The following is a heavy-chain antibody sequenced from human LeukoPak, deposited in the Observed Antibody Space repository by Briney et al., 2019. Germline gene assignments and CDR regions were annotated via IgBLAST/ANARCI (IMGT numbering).Heavy chain of an antibody. CDR2: ISSSSSYI. Sequence: GGSLRLSCAASGYTFSSYSMNWVRQAPGKGLEWVSSISSSSSYIYYADSVKGRFTISRDNAKNSLYLQMNSLRAEGTAVYYCARDPYDFWSGYYWYYFDYWGQGTLVTVSS. CDR3: ARDPYDFWSGYYWYYFDY. D-gene: IGHD3-3*01. CDR1: GYTFSSYS. J-gene: IGHJ4*02. V-gene: IGHV3-21*01.